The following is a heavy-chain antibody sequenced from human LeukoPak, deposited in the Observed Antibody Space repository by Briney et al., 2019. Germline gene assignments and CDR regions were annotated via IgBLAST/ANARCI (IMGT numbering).Heavy chain of an antibody. V-gene: IGHV4-39*01. CDR2: IYYSGST. Sequence: PSETLSLTCTVSGGSISSTNYYWGWIRQPPGKGLEWIGNIYYSGSTYYNPSLRSRVTMSVDTSKNQFSLKLSSVTAADTALYFCARIPTNAVPTAHNGFDIWGQGTMVTVSS. CDR1: GGSISSTNYY. J-gene: IGHJ3*02. CDR3: ARIPTNAVPTAHNGFDI. D-gene: IGHD1-1*01.